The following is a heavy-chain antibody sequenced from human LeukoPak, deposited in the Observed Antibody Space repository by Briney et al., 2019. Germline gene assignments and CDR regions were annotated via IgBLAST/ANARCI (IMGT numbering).Heavy chain of an antibody. CDR2: IESKTDGGTT. Sequence: SGGSLRLSCAASGFSFSDAWVSWVRQIPGKGLEWVGRIESKTDGGTTDYAAPVKGRFTISRDDSTNTLYLQMNSLKSEDTAVYYCTTYGSGRKFDYWGQGILVTVSS. CDR3: TTYGSGRKFDY. CDR1: GFSFSDAW. D-gene: IGHD3-10*01. J-gene: IGHJ4*02. V-gene: IGHV3-15*04.